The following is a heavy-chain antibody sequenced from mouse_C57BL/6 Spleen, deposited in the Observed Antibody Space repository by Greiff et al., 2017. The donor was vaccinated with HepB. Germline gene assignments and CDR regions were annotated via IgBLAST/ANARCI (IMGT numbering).Heavy chain of an antibody. J-gene: IGHJ3*01. CDR3: ARNYGNSSWFAY. D-gene: IGHD2-1*01. CDR1: GFSFTSYG. CDR2: IWSGGST. Sequence: VKLMESGPGLVQPSQSLSITCTVSGFSFTSYGVHWVRQSPGKGLEWLGVIWSGGSTDYNAAFISRLSISKDNYKSQVFFKMNSLQADDTAIYYCARNYGNSSWFAYWGQGTLVTVSA. V-gene: IGHV2-2*01.